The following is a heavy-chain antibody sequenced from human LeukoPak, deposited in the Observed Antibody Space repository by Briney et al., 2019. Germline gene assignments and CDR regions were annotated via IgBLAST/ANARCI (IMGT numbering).Heavy chain of an antibody. J-gene: IGHJ4*02. CDR1: GYTFTGYY. CDR3: ARSCSSTSCYDGGFDY. CDR2: INPNSGGT. V-gene: IGHV1-2*06. Sequence: ASVKVSCKASGYTFTGYYMHWVRQAPGQGLEWMGRINPNSGGTNYAQKFQGRVTMTRDTFISTAYMELSRLRSDDTAVYYCARSCSSTSCYDGGFDYWGQGTLVTVSS. D-gene: IGHD2-2*01.